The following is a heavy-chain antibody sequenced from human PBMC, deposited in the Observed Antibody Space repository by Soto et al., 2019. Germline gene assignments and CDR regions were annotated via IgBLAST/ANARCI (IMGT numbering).Heavy chain of an antibody. J-gene: IGHJ4*02. CDR2: ISTYNGDT. Sequence: GASVKVCCKACGYSFTRSGISWVRQENGQGLEGMEWISTYNGDTNYAQKLQGRVTMTTDTSTSTAYMELRSLRSDDTAVFYCARVTPRGLRYPPTFDYWGQGTLVTVSS. CDR3: ARVTPRGLRYPPTFDY. D-gene: IGHD5-12*01. V-gene: IGHV1-18*01. CDR1: GYSFTRSG.